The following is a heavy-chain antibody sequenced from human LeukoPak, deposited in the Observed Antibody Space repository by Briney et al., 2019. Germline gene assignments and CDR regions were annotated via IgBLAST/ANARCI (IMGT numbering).Heavy chain of an antibody. V-gene: IGHV4-4*07. CDR3: AREARGGSTYFDN. D-gene: IGHD1-26*01. CDR1: GGSIGGYF. J-gene: IGHJ4*02. CDR2: IYSSGST. Sequence: SETLSLTCTVSGGSIGGYFWAWIRRPAGKGLEWIGRIYSSGSTNYNLSLKSRVTMSVDTSKNQFSLRLSSVTAADTAVYYCAREARGGSTYFDNWGQGTLVTVSS.